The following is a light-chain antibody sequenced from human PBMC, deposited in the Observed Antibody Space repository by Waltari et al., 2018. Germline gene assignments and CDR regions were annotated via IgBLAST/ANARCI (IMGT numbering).Light chain of an antibody. V-gene: IGLV1-40*01. CDR2: GNT. Sequence: QSVLTPPPSVPGAPGERVTISCTGSSSNIGAGYEVHWYQQVPGTAPKLLIYGNTNRPSGVPDRVSGSKSGTSASLAITGLQAEDESDYYCQSYDSSGHYVFGSGTKVTVL. J-gene: IGLJ1*01. CDR3: QSYDSSGHYV. CDR1: SSNIGAGYE.